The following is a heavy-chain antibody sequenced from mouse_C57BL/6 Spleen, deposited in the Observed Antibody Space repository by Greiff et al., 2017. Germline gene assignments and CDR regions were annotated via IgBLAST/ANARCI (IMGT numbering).Heavy chain of an antibody. CDR2: INPSNGGT. Sequence: VQLQQPGTELVKPGASVKLSCKASGYTFTSYWMHWVKQRPGQGLEWIGNINPSNGGTNYNEKFKSKATLTVDKSSSPAYMQLSSLTSEDSAVYYCAREGYYGNYVTFYAMDYWGQGTSVTVSS. CDR3: AREGYYGNYVTFYAMDY. D-gene: IGHD2-1*01. CDR1: GYTFTSYW. V-gene: IGHV1-53*01. J-gene: IGHJ4*01.